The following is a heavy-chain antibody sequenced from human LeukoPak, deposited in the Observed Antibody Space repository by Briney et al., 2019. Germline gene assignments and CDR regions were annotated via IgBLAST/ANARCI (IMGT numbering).Heavy chain of an antibody. CDR2: INHSGST. J-gene: IGHJ4*02. Sequence: SETLSLTCAVYGGSFSGYYWSWIRQPPGKGLEWIGEINHSGSTNYNPSLKSRVTISVDTSKNQFSLKLSSVTAADTAVYYCARGAELTDHWGQGTLVTVSS. CDR1: GGSFSGYY. CDR3: ARGAELTDH. D-gene: IGHD1-26*01. V-gene: IGHV4-34*01.